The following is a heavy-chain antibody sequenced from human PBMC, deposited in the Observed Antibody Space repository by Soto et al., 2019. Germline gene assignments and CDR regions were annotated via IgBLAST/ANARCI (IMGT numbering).Heavy chain of an antibody. V-gene: IGHV3-11*06. Sequence: GGSLRLSCAASGFTFSDYYMSWIRQAPGKGLEWVSYISSSSSYTNYADSVKGRFTISRDNAKNSLYLQMNSLRAEDTAVYYCARMYYYGSGSRNWFDPWGQGTLVTVSS. D-gene: IGHD3-10*01. CDR2: ISSSSSYT. CDR3: ARMYYYGSGSRNWFDP. J-gene: IGHJ5*02. CDR1: GFTFSDYY.